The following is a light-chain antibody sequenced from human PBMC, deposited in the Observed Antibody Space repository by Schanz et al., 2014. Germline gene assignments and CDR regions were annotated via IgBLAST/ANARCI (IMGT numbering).Light chain of an antibody. J-gene: IGKJ4*01. CDR3: QQYNKWPPLT. V-gene: IGKV3-15*01. Sequence: EIVLTQSPATLSVSPGERATLSCWASQSITNCHLAWCQQKPGQAPIRATGIPARFSGSGSGTEFALTISSLQSEDFAVYYCQQYNKWPPLTFGGGTKVEIK. CDR1: QSITNCH.